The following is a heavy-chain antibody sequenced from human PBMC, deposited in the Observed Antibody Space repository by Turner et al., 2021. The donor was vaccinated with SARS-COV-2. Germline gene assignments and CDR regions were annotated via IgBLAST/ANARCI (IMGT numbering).Heavy chain of an antibody. V-gene: IGHV3-21*01. CDR1: GFTFSSYT. CDR3: ARGTYYYDSSVYSGTNWFDP. D-gene: IGHD3-22*01. Sequence: EVQLVESGGGLVKPGGSLSLPCAASGFTFSSYTMYWVRRATGKGLGWVSSISSSSSYIYYADSVKGRFTISRDNAKNSLYLQMNSLRAEDTAVYYCARGTYYYDSSVYSGTNWFDPWGQGTLVTVSS. CDR2: ISSSSSYI. J-gene: IGHJ5*02.